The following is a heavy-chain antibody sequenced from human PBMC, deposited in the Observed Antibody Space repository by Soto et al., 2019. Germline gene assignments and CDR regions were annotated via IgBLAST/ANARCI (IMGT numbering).Heavy chain of an antibody. Sequence: GGSLRLSCVASGFTFSSYSMSWVRQAPGKGLEWVSGFRAGGDDGTTYYADSVKGRFTISRDNSKNTLFLQVNSLRAEDTAIYYCANKVNSGSGSQYFDYFGQGTLVTVSS. V-gene: IGHV3-23*01. CDR2: FRAGGDDGTT. CDR3: ANKVNSGSGSQYFDY. J-gene: IGHJ4*02. CDR1: GFTFSSYS. D-gene: IGHD3-10*01.